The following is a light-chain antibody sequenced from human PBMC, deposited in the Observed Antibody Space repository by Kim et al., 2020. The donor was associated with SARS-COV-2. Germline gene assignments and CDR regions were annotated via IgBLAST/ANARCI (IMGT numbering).Light chain of an antibody. CDR2: EDN. Sequence: GKTVTISCTRSSGRIARKYVQWYQHRAGSAPTTVIYEDNQRPSGVPARFSGSIDSSSNSASLTISGLKTEDEADYYCQSYDSSPWVFGGGTQLTVL. CDR1: SGRIARKY. J-gene: IGLJ3*02. V-gene: IGLV6-57*03. CDR3: QSYDSSPWV.